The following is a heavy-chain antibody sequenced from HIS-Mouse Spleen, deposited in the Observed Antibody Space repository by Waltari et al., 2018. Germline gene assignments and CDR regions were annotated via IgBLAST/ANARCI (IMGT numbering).Heavy chain of an antibody. CDR1: GGSISSSSYY. J-gene: IGHJ4*02. D-gene: IGHD4-17*01. V-gene: IGHV4-39*01. Sequence: QLQLQESGPGLVKPSETLSLTCTVSGGSISSSSYYWGWIRQPPGKGREWIGSICYRGSTYNNPALKGRVTISVDTSKNQFSLKLSSVTAADTAVYYCAYGDYFDYWGQGTLVTVSS. CDR3: AYGDYFDY. CDR2: ICYRGST.